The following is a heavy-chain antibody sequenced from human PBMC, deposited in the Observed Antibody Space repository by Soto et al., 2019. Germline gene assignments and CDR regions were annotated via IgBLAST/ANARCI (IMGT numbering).Heavy chain of an antibody. CDR2: INPNGGST. V-gene: IGHV1-46*01. CDR1: GYTFTNYH. J-gene: IGHJ4*02. CDR3: AREAILLVAASAKFDY. Sequence: ASVKVSCKASGYTFTNYHMHWVRQAPGQGLEWMGIINPNGGSTSYAQKFQGRVTMTRDTSTSTVYMELSGLRSEDTAVYYCAREAILLVAASAKFDYWGQGTPVIGSS. D-gene: IGHD2-8*02.